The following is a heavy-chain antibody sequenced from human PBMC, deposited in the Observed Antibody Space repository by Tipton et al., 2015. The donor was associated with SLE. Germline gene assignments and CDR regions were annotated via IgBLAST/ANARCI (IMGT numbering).Heavy chain of an antibody. Sequence: SLRLSCTASGISFRSYMMHWVRQAPGEGLVWVARISTDGSSTSYADSVKGRFTISRDNAKNTLYLQMNSLRVEDAAAYYCARDPRYSGYEGGFDYWGQGTLVNVSS. CDR1: GISFRSYM. CDR3: ARDPRYSGYEGGFDY. V-gene: IGHV3-74*01. CDR2: ISTDGSST. J-gene: IGHJ4*02. D-gene: IGHD5-12*01.